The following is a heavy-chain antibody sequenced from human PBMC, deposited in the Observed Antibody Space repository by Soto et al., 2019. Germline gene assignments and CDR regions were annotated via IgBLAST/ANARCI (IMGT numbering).Heavy chain of an antibody. CDR2: IYYSGST. D-gene: IGHD2-8*01. V-gene: IGHV4-39*07. J-gene: IGHJ4*02. CDR3: ARYNSYAIDY. Sequence: SETLSLTCTVSGGSISSGSYYWGWIRQPPGKGLEWIGSIYYSGSTYYNPSLKSRVTISVDTSKNQFSLKMTSVTAADRAMYFCARYNSYAIDYWGRGTLVTVSS. CDR1: GGSISSGSYY.